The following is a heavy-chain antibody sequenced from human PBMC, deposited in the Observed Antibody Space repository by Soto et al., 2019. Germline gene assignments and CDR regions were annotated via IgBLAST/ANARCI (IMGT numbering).Heavy chain of an antibody. D-gene: IGHD2-15*01. CDR3: ARGGFQLLLDNWFDP. CDR2: IIPTFGTA. J-gene: IGHJ5*02. CDR1: GGTFSSYA. Sequence: QVQLVQSGAEVKKPGSSVKVSCKASGGTFSSYAISWVRQAPGQGLEWMGGIIPTFGTANYAQKFQGRGTNTPDESTSTAYMELSSLRSEDTAVYYCARGGFQLLLDNWFDPWGQGTPVTVSS. V-gene: IGHV1-69*05.